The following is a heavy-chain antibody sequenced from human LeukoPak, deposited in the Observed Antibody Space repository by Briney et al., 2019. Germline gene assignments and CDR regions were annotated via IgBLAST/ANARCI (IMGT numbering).Heavy chain of an antibody. D-gene: IGHD4-17*01. CDR3: ARVRLRSTYYYYGMDV. V-gene: IGHV4-34*01. CDR1: GGSFSGYY. Sequence: SETLSLTCTVSGGSFSGYYWSWIRQPPGKGLEWIGEINHSGSTNYNPSLKSRVTISVDTSKNQFSLKLSSVTAADTAVYYCARVRLRSTYYYYGMDVWGQGTTVTVSS. J-gene: IGHJ6*02. CDR2: INHSGST.